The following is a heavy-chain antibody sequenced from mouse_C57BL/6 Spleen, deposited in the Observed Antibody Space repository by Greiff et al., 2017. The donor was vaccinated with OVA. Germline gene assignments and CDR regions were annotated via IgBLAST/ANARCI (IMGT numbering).Heavy chain of an antibody. V-gene: IGHV14-4*01. Sequence: EVQLQQSGAELVRPGASVKLSCTASGFNIKDDYMHWVKQRPEQGLEWIGWIDPENGDTEYASKFQGKATITADTSSNTAYLQLSSLTSEDTAVYYCTEGLLSYWGQGTLVTVSA. CDR1: GFNIKDDY. CDR2: IDPENGDT. J-gene: IGHJ3*01. CDR3: TEGLLSY. D-gene: IGHD2-3*01.